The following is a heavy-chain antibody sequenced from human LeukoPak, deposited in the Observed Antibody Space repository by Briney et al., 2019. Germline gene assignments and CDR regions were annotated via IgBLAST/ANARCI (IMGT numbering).Heavy chain of an antibody. D-gene: IGHD6-13*01. Sequence: SVKLSCKASGGTFSSYAISWVRQAPGQGLEWMGGIIPIFGTANYAQKFQGRVTITADKSTSTAYMELSSLRSEDTAVYYCARWSSSLPWFDPWGQGTLVTVSS. V-gene: IGHV1-69*06. CDR2: IIPIFGTA. J-gene: IGHJ5*02. CDR1: GGTFSSYA. CDR3: ARWSSSLPWFDP.